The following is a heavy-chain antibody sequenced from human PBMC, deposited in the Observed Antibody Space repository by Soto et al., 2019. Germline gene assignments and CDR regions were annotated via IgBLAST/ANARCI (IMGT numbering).Heavy chain of an antibody. J-gene: IGHJ6*02. CDR2: IIPISDTL. Sequence: QVQLVQSGAEVKKPGSSVKVSCKTSGGTFSSYAINWVRQAPGQGLEWMGGIIPISDTLNYAQKFQGRVTITADVSTSIADMELSGLRSEDTALYYCARDPRYSYGHPHHRAMDVWGQGTKVTVSS. CDR1: GGTFSSYA. D-gene: IGHD5-18*01. CDR3: ARDPRYSYGHPHHRAMDV. V-gene: IGHV1-69*01.